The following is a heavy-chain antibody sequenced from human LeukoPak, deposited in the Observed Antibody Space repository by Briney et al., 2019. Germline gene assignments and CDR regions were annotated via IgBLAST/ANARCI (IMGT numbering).Heavy chain of an antibody. Sequence: ASVKVSCKASGYTFSSYGIRWVRQAPGQGLEWMGWISAYNGNTNYAQKYQGRVTMTTDTSTSTAYMELRSLRSDDTAVYYCARDEYGDYGDYWGQGTLVTVSS. CDR1: GYTFSSYG. D-gene: IGHD4-17*01. V-gene: IGHV1-18*01. CDR3: ARDEYGDYGDY. J-gene: IGHJ4*02. CDR2: ISAYNGNT.